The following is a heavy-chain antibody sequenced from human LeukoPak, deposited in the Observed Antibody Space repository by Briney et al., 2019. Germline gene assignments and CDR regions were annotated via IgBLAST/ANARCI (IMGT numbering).Heavy chain of an antibody. D-gene: IGHD5-18*01. CDR2: INSDGSST. CDR3: ARGYTAMVTDY. J-gene: IGHJ4*02. CDR1: GFTLSSYW. V-gene: IGHV3-74*01. Sequence: GGSLRLSCAASGFTLSSYWMHWVRQAPGKGLVWVSRINSDGSSTSYADSVKGRFTISRDNAKNTLYLQMNSLRAEDTAVYYCARGYTAMVTDYWGQGTLVTVSS.